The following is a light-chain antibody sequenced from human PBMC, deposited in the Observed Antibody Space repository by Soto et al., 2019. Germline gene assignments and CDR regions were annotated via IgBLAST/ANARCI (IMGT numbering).Light chain of an antibody. CDR3: CSYGGSSTFAV. V-gene: IGLV2-23*02. Sequence: QSALTQPASVSGSPGQSITISCTGTSRDVGSYNLVSWYQQHPGKAPKLMIYEVSKRPSGVSNRFSGSKSGNTASLTISGLQAEDEADYYCCSYGGSSTFAVFGGGTQRTVL. J-gene: IGLJ7*01. CDR1: SRDVGSYNL. CDR2: EVS.